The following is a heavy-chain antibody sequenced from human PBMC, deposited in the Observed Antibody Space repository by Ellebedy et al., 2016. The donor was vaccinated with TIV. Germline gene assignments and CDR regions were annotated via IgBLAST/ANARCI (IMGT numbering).Heavy chain of an antibody. J-gene: IGHJ5*02. D-gene: IGHD3-10*01. CDR1: GFTFSTYG. CDR3: ARDGSNAWLDL. Sequence: GGSLRLSCAASGFTFSTYGMHWVRQAPGKGLEWVAVIWYDGSNKYYADSVKGRFTISRDNSKNTLYLQMNSLRAEDTAVYYCARDGSNAWLDLWGHGTLVTVSS. V-gene: IGHV3-33*01. CDR2: IWYDGSNK.